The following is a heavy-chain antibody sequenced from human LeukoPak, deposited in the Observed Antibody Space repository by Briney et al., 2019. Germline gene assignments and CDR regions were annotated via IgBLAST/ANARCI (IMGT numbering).Heavy chain of an antibody. Sequence: GGSLRLSCAASGFTVSSNYMSWVRQAPGKGLEWVSVIYSGGSTYYADSVKGRFTISRDNSKNTLYLQMNSLRAEDTAVYYCARDQNCSSTSCYSFFDYWGQGTLVTVSS. D-gene: IGHD2-2*01. J-gene: IGHJ4*02. CDR1: GFTVSSNY. CDR2: IYSGGST. CDR3: ARDQNCSSTSCYSFFDY. V-gene: IGHV3-66*01.